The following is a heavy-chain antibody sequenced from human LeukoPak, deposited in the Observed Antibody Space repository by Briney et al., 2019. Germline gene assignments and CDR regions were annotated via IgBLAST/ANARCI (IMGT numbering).Heavy chain of an antibody. CDR2: IIPIFGTA. CDR3: ARINQRIAAARIYNPNWFDP. CDR1: GGTFSSYA. Sequence: GASVKVSCKASGGTFSSYAISWVRQAPGQGLEWMGGIIPIFGTANYAQKFQGRVTITADKSTSTAYMELSRLRSDDTAVYYCARINQRIAAARIYNPNWFDPWGQGTLVTVSS. J-gene: IGHJ5*02. V-gene: IGHV1-69*06. D-gene: IGHD6-13*01.